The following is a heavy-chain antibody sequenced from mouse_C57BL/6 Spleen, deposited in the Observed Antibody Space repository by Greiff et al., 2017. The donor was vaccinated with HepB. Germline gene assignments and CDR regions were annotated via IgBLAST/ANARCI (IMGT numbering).Heavy chain of an antibody. CDR1: GFNIKDDY. D-gene: IGHD6-1*01. Sequence: VHVKQSGAELVRPGASVKLSCTASGFNIKDDYMHWVKQRPEQGLEWIGWIDPENGDTEYASKFQGKATITADTSSNTAYLQLSSLTSEDTAVYYCTTPYSLLAYWGQGTLVTVSA. J-gene: IGHJ3*01. CDR2: IDPENGDT. CDR3: TTPYSLLAY. V-gene: IGHV14-4*01.